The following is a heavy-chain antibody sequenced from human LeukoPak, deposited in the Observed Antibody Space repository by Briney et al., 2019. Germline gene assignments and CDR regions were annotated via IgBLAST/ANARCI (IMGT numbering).Heavy chain of an antibody. D-gene: IGHD5-18*01. CDR1: GYTFTSTE. CDR2: MNPNSGDT. CDR3: ARAPRQLSYYYGVDV. Sequence: ASVKVSCKASGYTFTSTEIMWVRQATGQGLEWMGWMNPNSGDTGYAQKFQGRVTMTRDTSTSTAYMELSRLRFEDTAVYYCARAPRQLSYYYGVDVWGQGPRSPSP. J-gene: IGHJ6*02. V-gene: IGHV1-8*01.